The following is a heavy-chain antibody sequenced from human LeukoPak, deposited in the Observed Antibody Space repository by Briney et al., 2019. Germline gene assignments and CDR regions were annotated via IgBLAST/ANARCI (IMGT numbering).Heavy chain of an antibody. Sequence: GGSLRLSCAVSGFTLNSYWIHWVRQVPGKGLVWVSRIISDGSGTTYADSVKGRFTMSRDNAKNTVSLQLNNLRIEGTALYYCAKTSLSDPSGHYYYMDVWGKGTTVTVSS. CDR3: AKTSLSDPSGHYYYMDV. CDR1: GFTLNSYW. D-gene: IGHD3-3*01. J-gene: IGHJ6*03. CDR2: IISDGSGT. V-gene: IGHV3-74*01.